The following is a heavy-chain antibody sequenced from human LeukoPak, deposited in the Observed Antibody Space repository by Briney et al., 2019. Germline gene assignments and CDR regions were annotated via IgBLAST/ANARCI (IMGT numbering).Heavy chain of an antibody. Sequence: ASVKVSCKASGYTFTSYGISWVRQAPGQGLEWMGWISAYNGNTNYAQKLQGRVTMTTDTSTSTAYMELRSLRSDETAVYYCARVEEYMVVAGAARGAAFDMWGQGTVVTVSS. D-gene: IGHD2-15*01. CDR1: GYTFTSYG. CDR2: ISAYNGNT. J-gene: IGHJ3*02. V-gene: IGHV1-18*01. CDR3: ARVEEYMVVAGAARGAAFDM.